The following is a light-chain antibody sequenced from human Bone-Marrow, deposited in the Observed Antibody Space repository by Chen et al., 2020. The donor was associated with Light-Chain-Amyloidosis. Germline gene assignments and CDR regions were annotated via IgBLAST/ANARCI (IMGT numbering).Light chain of an antibody. Sequence: QSALTQPASVSGSPGQSITISCTGTSSDVGGYNYVSWYQQHPGKAPKPMIYDVSNRPSGVSNRFSGSKSGNTASPTISGLQAEDEADYYCSSYTSSSTLWVFGGGTKLTVL. CDR1: SSDVGGYNY. V-gene: IGLV2-14*03. CDR3: SSYTSSSTLWV. CDR2: DVS. J-gene: IGLJ3*02.